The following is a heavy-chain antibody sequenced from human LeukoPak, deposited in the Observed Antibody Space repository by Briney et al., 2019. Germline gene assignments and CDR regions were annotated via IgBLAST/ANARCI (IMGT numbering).Heavy chain of an antibody. CDR1: GGSLTNGYCY. CDR2: IHPSGIT. Sequence: SETLSLTCTVSGGSLTNGYCYWTWIRQYPGKGLEWIGYIHPSGITDYNPSLKSRITMSLDMSQNQFSLKLTSVTAADTAIYYCARGQDAFKTGYWGQGTLVTVSS. V-gene: IGHV4-31*03. CDR3: ARGQDAFKTGY. D-gene: IGHD5-24*01. J-gene: IGHJ4*02.